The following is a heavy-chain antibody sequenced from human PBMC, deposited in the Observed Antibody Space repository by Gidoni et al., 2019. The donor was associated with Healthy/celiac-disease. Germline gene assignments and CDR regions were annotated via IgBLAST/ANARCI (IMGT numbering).Heavy chain of an antibody. J-gene: IGHJ6*02. CDR3: ARAFWSGYFARRDYYGMDV. D-gene: IGHD3-3*01. V-gene: IGHV4-39*01. CDR1: GGSISSRSYY. CDR2: IYYSGST. Sequence: QLQLQESGPGLVKPSETLSLTCTVSGGSISSRSYYWGWIRQPPGKGLEWIGSIYYSGSTYYNPALKSRVTISVDTSKNQFSLKLSSVTAADTAVYYCARAFWSGYFARRDYYGMDVWGQGTTVTVSS.